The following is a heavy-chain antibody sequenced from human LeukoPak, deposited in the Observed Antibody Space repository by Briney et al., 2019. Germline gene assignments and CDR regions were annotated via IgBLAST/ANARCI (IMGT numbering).Heavy chain of an antibody. J-gene: IGHJ4*02. CDR2: IYYSGST. Sequence: SETLSLTCTVSGGSISGSSYYWGWIRQPPGKGLEWIGSIYYSGSTYYNPSFKSRVTISVDTSKNQFSLKLSSVTASDTAVYYCASQNRYCSNGVCFNYFDYWGQGTLVTVSS. D-gene: IGHD2-8*01. V-gene: IGHV4-39*01. CDR3: ASQNRYCSNGVCFNYFDY. CDR1: GGSISGSSYY.